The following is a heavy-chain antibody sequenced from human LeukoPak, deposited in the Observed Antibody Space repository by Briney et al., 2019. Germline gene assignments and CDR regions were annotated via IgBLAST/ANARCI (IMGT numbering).Heavy chain of an antibody. V-gene: IGHV4-59*01. Sequence: SETLSLTCSVSTDSTNTYYWSWIRQSPGKGLEWIGHIYHSGSTDYNPSFKSRVTISIEISKKEFSLKLTSVTVADTAMYYCVGLRWELLAPYFDRWGQGAFVIVSS. CDR2: IYHSGST. D-gene: IGHD2-15*01. CDR3: VGLRWELLAPYFDR. J-gene: IGHJ4*02. CDR1: TDSTNTYY.